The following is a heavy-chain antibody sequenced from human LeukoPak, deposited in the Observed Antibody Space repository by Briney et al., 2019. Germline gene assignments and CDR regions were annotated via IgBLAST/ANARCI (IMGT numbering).Heavy chain of an antibody. V-gene: IGHV1-2*02. CDR3: ARGSKVYYYDSSGYLNY. Sequence: ASVKVSCKASGYTSTGYYMHWVRQAPGQGLEWMGWINPNSGGTNYAQKFQGRVTMTRDTSISTAYMELSRLRSDDTAVYYCARGSKVYYYDSSGYLNYWGQGTLVTVSS. CDR2: INPNSGGT. D-gene: IGHD3-22*01. J-gene: IGHJ4*02. CDR1: GYTSTGYY.